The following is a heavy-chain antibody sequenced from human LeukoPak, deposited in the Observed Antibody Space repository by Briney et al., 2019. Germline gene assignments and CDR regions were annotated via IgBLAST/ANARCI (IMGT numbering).Heavy chain of an antibody. CDR3: VRQHDTADF. Sequence: GESLKISCKASGYSFVSYWIGWVRQVPGKGLEWMGIIYPRDSDIRYSPSFQGQVTFSADKSISTAYLQWSSLKASATAMYYCVRQHDTADFWGQGTLVTVSS. CDR2: IYPRDSDI. CDR1: GYSFVSYW. V-gene: IGHV5-51*01. J-gene: IGHJ4*02.